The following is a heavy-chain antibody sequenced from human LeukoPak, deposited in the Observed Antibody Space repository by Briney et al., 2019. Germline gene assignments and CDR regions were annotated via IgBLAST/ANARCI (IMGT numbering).Heavy chain of an antibody. CDR3: ARDLKTGSNWFDP. CDR1: GFTFGSYS. J-gene: IGHJ5*02. Sequence: GGSLRLSCAASGFTFGSYSMNWVRQAPGKGLEWVSSISSSSSYIYYADSVKGRFTISRDNAKNSLYLQMNSLRAEDTAVYYCARDLKTGSNWFDPWGQGTLVTVSS. V-gene: IGHV3-21*01. CDR2: ISSSSSYI.